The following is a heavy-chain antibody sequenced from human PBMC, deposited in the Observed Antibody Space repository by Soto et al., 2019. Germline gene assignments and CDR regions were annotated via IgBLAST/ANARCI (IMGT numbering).Heavy chain of an antibody. CDR1: VLAVSSNRIC. CDR3: ARVRTIFGVVTGPLYYYYGMDV. D-gene: IGHD3-3*01. Sequence: FSVLAVSSNRICVSWIRQPPGNALEWLALIGWDGDKYCSTSLKTRRTICECTSKNQVVLTMTNMDPVDTATYYCARVRTIFGVVTGPLYYYYGMDVWGQGTTVTVSS. CDR2: IGWDGDK. V-gene: IGHV2-70*01. J-gene: IGHJ6*02.